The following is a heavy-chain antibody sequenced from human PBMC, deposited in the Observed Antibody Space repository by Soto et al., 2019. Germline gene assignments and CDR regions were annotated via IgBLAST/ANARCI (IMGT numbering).Heavy chain of an antibody. CDR1: GYTFTSYY. CDR3: ARVLGGAAAGQYYYYGMDV. J-gene: IGHJ6*02. V-gene: IGHV1-46*01. D-gene: IGHD6-13*01. CDR2: MNPSGGST. Sequence: ASVKVSCKASGYTFTSYYMHWVRQAPGQGLEWMGIMNPSGGSTSYAQKFQGRVTMTRDTSTSTVYMELSSLRSEDTAVYYCARVLGGAAAGQYYYYGMDVWGQGTTVTVSS.